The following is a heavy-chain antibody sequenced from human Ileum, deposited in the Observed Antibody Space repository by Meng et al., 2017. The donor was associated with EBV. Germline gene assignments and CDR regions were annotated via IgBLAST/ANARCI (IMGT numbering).Heavy chain of an antibody. CDR2: IYYSGRT. Sequence: KLQDSGPGLVKPSETLSLTCTGSGGPINSSSYYWGWICQPPGKGLEWIGSIYYSGRTYYNPSLKSRVTISVDTSKNQFSLKLSSVTAADTAVYYCARPIAAAGWFDPWGQGTLVTVSS. V-gene: IGHV4-39*01. CDR1: GGPINSSSYY. CDR3: ARPIAAAGWFDP. J-gene: IGHJ5*02. D-gene: IGHD6-13*01.